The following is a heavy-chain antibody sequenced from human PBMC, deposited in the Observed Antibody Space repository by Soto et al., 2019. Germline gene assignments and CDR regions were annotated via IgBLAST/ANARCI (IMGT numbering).Heavy chain of an antibody. V-gene: IGHV3-23*01. CDR3: AKDRRNSSGWSFDAFDI. J-gene: IGHJ3*02. D-gene: IGHD6-19*01. CDR1: GFTFSSYA. CDR2: ISGSGGST. Sequence: VQLLESGGGLVQPGGSLRLSCAASGFTFSSYAMSWVRQAPGKGLEWVSAISGSGGSTYYADSVKGRFTISRDNSKNTLYLQMNSLRAEDTAVYYCAKDRRNSSGWSFDAFDIWGQGTMVTVSS.